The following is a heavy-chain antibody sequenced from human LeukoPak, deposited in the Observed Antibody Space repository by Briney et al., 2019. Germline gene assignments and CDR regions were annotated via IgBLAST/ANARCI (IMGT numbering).Heavy chain of an antibody. CDR3: ARGLYDILTGYPNWFDH. D-gene: IGHD3-9*01. CDR2: ISAYNGNT. Sequence: ASVKVSCKSSGYTFTIYGISWVRQAPGQGLEWMGWISAYNGNTNYAQKLQGRVTMTTDTSTSTAYMELRSLRSDDTAVYYCARGLYDILTGYPNWFDHWGQGTLVTVSS. V-gene: IGHV1-18*01. J-gene: IGHJ5*02. CDR1: GYTFTIYG.